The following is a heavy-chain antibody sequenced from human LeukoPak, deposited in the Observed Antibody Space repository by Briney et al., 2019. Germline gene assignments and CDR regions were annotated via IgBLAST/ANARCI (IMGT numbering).Heavy chain of an antibody. V-gene: IGHV3-30-3*01. CDR2: ISYDGSNK. CDR3: ARNSNYYGMDV. Sequence: PGRSLRLSCAASGFTFSSYAMLWVRQAPGKGLEWVAVISYDGSNKYYADSVKGRFTISRDNSENTLYLQMNSLRAEDTAVYYCARNSNYYGMDVWGQGTTVTVSS. D-gene: IGHD4-23*01. CDR1: GFTFSSYA. J-gene: IGHJ6*02.